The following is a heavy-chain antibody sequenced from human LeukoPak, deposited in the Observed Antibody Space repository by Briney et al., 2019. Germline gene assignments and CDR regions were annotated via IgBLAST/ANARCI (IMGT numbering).Heavy chain of an antibody. CDR1: GDSMRSDH. D-gene: IGHD3-9*01. V-gene: IGHV4-59*12. CDR3: ARERPVLRYFDWLHSPGYYYMDV. CDR2: AHNSGNT. J-gene: IGHJ6*03. Sequence: PSETLSLTCTVSGDSMRSDHWSWIRQPPGKTLEWIGYAHNSGNTKYNPSLKSRVTISVDTSKNQFSLKLSSVTAADTAVYYCARERPVLRYFDWLHSPGYYYMDVWGKGTTVTVSS.